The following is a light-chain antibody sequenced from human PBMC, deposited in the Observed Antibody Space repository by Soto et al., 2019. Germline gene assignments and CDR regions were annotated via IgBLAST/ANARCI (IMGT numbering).Light chain of an antibody. J-gene: IGKJ5*01. CDR1: QSVSNSN. CDR2: AVS. CDR3: QQYAGSPIT. Sequence: EIVLTQSPGTLSLSPGERATLSCRASQSVSNSNLAWYQQKPGQTPRLLIYAVSNRATGIPDRFSGSGSGTDFSLTISRLEPEDFAVYYCQQYAGSPITFGQGTRLEIK. V-gene: IGKV3-20*01.